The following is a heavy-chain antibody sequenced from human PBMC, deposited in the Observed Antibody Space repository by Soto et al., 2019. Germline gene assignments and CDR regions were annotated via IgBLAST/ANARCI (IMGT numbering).Heavy chain of an antibody. V-gene: IGHV4-39*01. Sequence: SETLSLTCTVSGGSISSSSYYWGWIRQPPGKGLEWIGSIYYSGSTYYNPSLKSRVTISVDTSKNQFSLKLSSVTAADTAVYYCARHRVVLYSHSFDYWGQGTLVTVSS. CDR1: GGSISSSSYY. CDR3: ARHRVVLYSHSFDY. D-gene: IGHD6-6*01. J-gene: IGHJ4*02. CDR2: IYYSGST.